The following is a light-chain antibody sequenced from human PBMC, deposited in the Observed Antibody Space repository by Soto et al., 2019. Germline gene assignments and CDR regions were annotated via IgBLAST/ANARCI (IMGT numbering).Light chain of an antibody. V-gene: IGLV2-14*01. CDR3: SSYTSSGTQV. Sequence: QSALTQPASVSGSPGQSITISCTGTSSDVGGYKYVSWYQQHPGKAPKVMIYEVTNRPSGVSNRFSGSKSGNTASLTISGLQAEDEADYYCSSYTSSGTQVFGTGTKVTVL. J-gene: IGLJ1*01. CDR1: SSDVGGYKY. CDR2: EVT.